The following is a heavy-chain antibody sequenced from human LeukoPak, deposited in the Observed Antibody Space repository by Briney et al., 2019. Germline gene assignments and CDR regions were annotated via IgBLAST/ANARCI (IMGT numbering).Heavy chain of an antibody. CDR1: GFTFSSYA. CDR3: AKDQRQSVDTAMVTWFDP. CDR2: ISGSGGST. Sequence: GGSLRLSCAASGFTFSSYAMSWVRQAPGKGLEWVSAISGSGGSTYYADSVKGRFTISRDNSKNTLYLQMNCLRAEDTAVYYCAKDQRQSVDTAMVTWFDPWGQGTLVTVSS. V-gene: IGHV3-23*01. J-gene: IGHJ5*02. D-gene: IGHD5-18*01.